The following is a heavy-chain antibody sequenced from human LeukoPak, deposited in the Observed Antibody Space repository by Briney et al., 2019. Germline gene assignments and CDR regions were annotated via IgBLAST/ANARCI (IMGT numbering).Heavy chain of an antibody. CDR2: ITGSASST. J-gene: IGHJ2*01. D-gene: IGHD2-15*01. Sequence: PGGSLRLSCAASGFTFSNCAMSWVRQAPGKGLEWVSTITGSASSTYDADSVKGRFTISRDNSKNTLYLQMNSLRAEDTAVYYCAKFWRVDWYFDLWGRGTLVTVSS. CDR1: GFTFSNCA. V-gene: IGHV3-23*01. CDR3: AKFWRVDWYFDL.